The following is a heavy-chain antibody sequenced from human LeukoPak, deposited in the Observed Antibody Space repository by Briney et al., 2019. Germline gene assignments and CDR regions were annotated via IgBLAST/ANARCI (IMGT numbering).Heavy chain of an antibody. V-gene: IGHV4-31*03. CDR3: ARDRWDTASYYGMDV. D-gene: IGHD5-18*01. CDR2: IYYSGST. Sequence: SETLSLTCTVSGGSISSGGYYWSWIRQHPGKGLESIGYIYYSGSTYYNPSLKSRVTISVDTSKNQFSLKLSSVTAADTAVYYCARDRWDTASYYGMDVWGQGTAVTVSS. J-gene: IGHJ6*02. CDR1: GGSISSGGYY.